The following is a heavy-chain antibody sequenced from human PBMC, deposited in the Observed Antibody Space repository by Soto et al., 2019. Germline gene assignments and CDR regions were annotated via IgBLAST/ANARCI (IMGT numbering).Heavy chain of an antibody. J-gene: IGHJ4*02. CDR3: ARDPRVTGTTYFDY. CDR2: ISYDGSNK. CDR1: GFTFSSYA. V-gene: IGHV3-30-3*01. D-gene: IGHD1-20*01. Sequence: GGSLRLSCAASGFTFSSYAMHWVRQAPGKGLEWVAVISYDGSNKYYADSVKGRFTISRDNYKNTLYLQMNSLRAEDTAVYYCARDPRVTGTTYFDYWGQGTLVTVSS.